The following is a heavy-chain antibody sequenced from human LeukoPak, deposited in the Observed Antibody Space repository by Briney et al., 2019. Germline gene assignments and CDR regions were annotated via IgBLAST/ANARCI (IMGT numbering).Heavy chain of an antibody. CDR1: VFTFSSYS. Sequence: GGSLRLSCAASVFTFSSYSMNWVRQAPGKGLEWVSSISSSSSYIYYADSVKGRFTISRDNAKNSLYLQMNSLRAEDTAVYYCARGRDLATIYDYWGQGTLVTVSS. V-gene: IGHV3-21*01. CDR2: ISSSSSYI. D-gene: IGHD5-12*01. J-gene: IGHJ4*02. CDR3: ARGRDLATIYDY.